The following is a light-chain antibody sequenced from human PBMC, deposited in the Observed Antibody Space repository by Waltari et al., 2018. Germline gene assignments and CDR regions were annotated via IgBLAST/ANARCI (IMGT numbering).Light chain of an antibody. Sequence: QSVLTQPPSVSGTPGQRVTISCSGTSSHIGLNSVTWYHQLPGAAPKLLIYKNDQRPSGVPDRFSGSRSGTSASLAISGLQSEDEADFYCATWDDTFNGPVFGGGTKLTVL. CDR2: KND. V-gene: IGLV1-44*01. CDR3: ATWDDTFNGPV. J-gene: IGLJ3*02. CDR1: SSHIGLNS.